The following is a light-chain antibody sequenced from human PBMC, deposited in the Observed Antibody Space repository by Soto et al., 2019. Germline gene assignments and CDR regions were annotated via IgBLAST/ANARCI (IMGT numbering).Light chain of an antibody. CDR2: SGN. CDR3: AAWDDRLNGYV. CDR1: SSNIGSNI. Sequence: QSVLTQPPSASGTPGQRVTIACSGSSSNIGSNIVNWYKQLPGTAPKVLLYSGNQRPSGVPDRISGSKSGTSASLAISGLQSEDEADYYCAAWDDRLNGYVFGTGTKLTVL. J-gene: IGLJ1*01. V-gene: IGLV1-44*01.